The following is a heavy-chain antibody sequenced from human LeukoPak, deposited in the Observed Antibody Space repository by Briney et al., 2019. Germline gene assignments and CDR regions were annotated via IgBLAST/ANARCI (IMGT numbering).Heavy chain of an antibody. V-gene: IGHV3-74*01. Sequence: GGSLRLSCAASGFTFSNYWMHWVRQAPGKGLVWVSRINRDGSNTSYADSVKGRFTISRDNAKNTLYLQMNSLRAEDTAVYYCARHAISGSYYYYYMDVWGKGTTVTISS. CDR2: INRDGSNT. D-gene: IGHD1-26*01. CDR3: ARHAISGSYYYYYMDV. J-gene: IGHJ6*03. CDR1: GFTFSNYW.